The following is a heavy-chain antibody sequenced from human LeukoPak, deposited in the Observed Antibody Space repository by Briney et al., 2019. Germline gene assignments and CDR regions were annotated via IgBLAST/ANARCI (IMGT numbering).Heavy chain of an antibody. CDR3: ASTKIAAAFGY. Sequence: ASVKASCKASGGTFSSYAISWVRQAPGQGLEWMGWMNPNSGNTGYAQKFQGRVTMTRNTSISTAYMELSSLRSEDTAVYYCASTKIAAAFGYWGQGTLVTVSS. CDR2: MNPNSGNT. V-gene: IGHV1-8*02. D-gene: IGHD6-13*01. CDR1: GGTFSSYA. J-gene: IGHJ4*02.